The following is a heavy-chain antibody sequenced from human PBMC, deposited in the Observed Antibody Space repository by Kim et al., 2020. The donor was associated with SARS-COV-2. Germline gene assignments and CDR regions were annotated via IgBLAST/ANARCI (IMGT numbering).Heavy chain of an antibody. J-gene: IGHJ3*02. V-gene: IGHV3-11*01. Sequence: GGSLRLSCAASGFTFSDYYMSWIRQAPGKGLEWVSYISSSGSTIYYADPVKGRFTISRDNAKNSLYLQMNSLRAEDTAVYYCARAGEITFGGVIVIQAFDIWGQGTMVTVSS. CDR3: ARAGEITFGGVIVIQAFDI. CDR1: GFTFSDYY. CDR2: ISSSGSTI. D-gene: IGHD3-16*02.